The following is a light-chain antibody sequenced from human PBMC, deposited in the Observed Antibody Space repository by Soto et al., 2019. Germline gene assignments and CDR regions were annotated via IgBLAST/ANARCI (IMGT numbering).Light chain of an antibody. V-gene: IGKV1-5*01. CDR1: QIVSSR. Sequence: DIHMTQSPSTLSASVGYRFTITCRASQIVSSRLSWYQQKPLKAPKVLIYDASSLNIGVPSMFSGSGSETDFTLTISSLQPEDFATYYCQQSYSTPLTFGGGTTVDIK. J-gene: IGKJ4*01. CDR2: DAS. CDR3: QQSYSTPLT.